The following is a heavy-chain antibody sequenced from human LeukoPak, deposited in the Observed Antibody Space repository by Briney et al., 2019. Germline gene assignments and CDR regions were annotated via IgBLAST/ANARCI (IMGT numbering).Heavy chain of an antibody. V-gene: IGHV4-39*01. Sequence: SETLSLTCTVSAGAFSSRSNSCGWVRQPPGERLEWVGSMYYRGSTYYNASLRSRVTISVDTSRDQFALKLSSVTAADTAVYYCARHFDRDGYKSNAFDIWGQGTMVTVSS. D-gene: IGHD5-24*01. CDR1: AGAFSSRSNS. CDR2: MYYRGST. CDR3: ARHFDRDGYKSNAFDI. J-gene: IGHJ3*02.